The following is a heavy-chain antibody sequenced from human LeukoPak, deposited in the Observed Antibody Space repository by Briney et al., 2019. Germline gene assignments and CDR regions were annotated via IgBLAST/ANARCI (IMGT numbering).Heavy chain of an antibody. CDR1: GGSISSGDYY. D-gene: IGHD3-16*02. CDR2: IYYSGST. CDR3: ARAGRDYVWGSYRYFDY. J-gene: IGHJ4*02. V-gene: IGHV4-30-4*01. Sequence: SETLPLTCTVSGGSISSGDYYWSWIRQPPGKGLEWIGYIYYSGSTYYNPSLKSRVTISVDTSKNQFSLKLSSVTAADTAVYYCARAGRDYVWGSYRYFDYWGQGTLVTVSS.